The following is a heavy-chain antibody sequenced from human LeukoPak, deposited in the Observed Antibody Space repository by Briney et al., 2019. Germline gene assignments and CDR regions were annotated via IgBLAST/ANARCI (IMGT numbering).Heavy chain of an antibody. V-gene: IGHV3-64*01. Sequence: GGSLRLSCAASGFSFSNYVMHWVRQAPGKGLESVSAIMPNGETRGYANSMKGRFTISRDNSKNTLYLQMGSLRAEGMAIYYCARDRDGGFAFDIWGQGTLVTVSS. CDR3: ARDRDGGFAFDI. D-gene: IGHD2-15*01. CDR2: IMPNGETR. CDR1: GFSFSNYV. J-gene: IGHJ3*02.